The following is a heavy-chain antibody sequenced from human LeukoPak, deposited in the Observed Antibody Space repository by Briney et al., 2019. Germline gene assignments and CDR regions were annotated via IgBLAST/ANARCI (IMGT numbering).Heavy chain of an antibody. CDR2: INAGNGNT. V-gene: IGHV1-3*01. J-gene: IGHJ6*04. CDR1: GYTFTSYA. CDR3: ARDVAYYGMDV. Sequence: ASVKVSCKGSGYTFTSYAMHWVRQAPGQRREWMGWINAGNGNTKYSQKFQGRVTITRDTSASTAYMELSSLRSEDTAVYYCARDVAYYGMDVWGKGTTVTVSS.